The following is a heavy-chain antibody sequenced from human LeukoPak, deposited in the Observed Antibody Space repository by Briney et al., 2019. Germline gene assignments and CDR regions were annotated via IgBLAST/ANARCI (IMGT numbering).Heavy chain of an antibody. CDR2: ISGSGGST. CDR3: AKVGGIVVVPAAIMGNNWFDP. D-gene: IGHD2-2*01. J-gene: IGHJ5*02. CDR1: GFTFSSYA. V-gene: IGHV3-23*01. Sequence: GGSLRLSCAASGFTFSSYAMSWVRQAPGRGLEWVSAISGSGGSTYYADSVKGRFTISRDNSKNTLYLQMNSLRAEDTAVYCCAKVGGIVVVPAAIMGNNWFDPWGQGTLVTVSS.